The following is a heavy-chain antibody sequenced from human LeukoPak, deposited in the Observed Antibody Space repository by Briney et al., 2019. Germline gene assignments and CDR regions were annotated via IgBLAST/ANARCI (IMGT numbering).Heavy chain of an antibody. V-gene: IGHV4-39*01. J-gene: IGHJ4*02. Sequence: SETLSLTCTVSGGSISSSSYYWGWIRQPPGKGLEWIGSIYYSGSTYYNPSLKSRVTISVGTSKNQFSLKLSSVTAADTAVYYCARLSSGWNFDYWGQGTLVTVSS. CDR1: GGSISSSSYY. CDR3: ARLSSGWNFDY. CDR2: IYYSGST. D-gene: IGHD6-19*01.